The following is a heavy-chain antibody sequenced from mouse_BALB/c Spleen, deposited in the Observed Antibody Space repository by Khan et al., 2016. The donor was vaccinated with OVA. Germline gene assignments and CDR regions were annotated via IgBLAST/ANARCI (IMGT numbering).Heavy chain of an antibody. CDR2: INPHIGET. CDR3: ARKNGSDFDY. D-gene: IGHD1-1*01. V-gene: IGHV1-20*02. J-gene: IGHJ2*01. CDR1: GYSFTGYF. Sequence: EVQLQESGPELVKPGASVKISCKASGYSFTGYFMNWVMQSHGKRLEWIGRINPHIGETFYNQKFTDKATLTVDESSTTAHMELRSLASEDSAVYYCARKNGSDFDYWGQGTTLTVSS.